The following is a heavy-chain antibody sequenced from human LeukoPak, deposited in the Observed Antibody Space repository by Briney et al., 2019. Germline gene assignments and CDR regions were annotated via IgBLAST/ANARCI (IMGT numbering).Heavy chain of an antibody. J-gene: IGHJ4*02. Sequence: GGSLRLSCAASGFTFSSYEMNWVRQAPGKGLEWVSSISSSSSYIYYADSVKGRFTISRDNAKNSLYLQMNSLRAEDTAVYYCARWDSGYPIDYWGQGTLVTVSS. CDR2: ISSSSSYI. CDR1: GFTFSSYE. D-gene: IGHD5-12*01. CDR3: ARWDSGYPIDY. V-gene: IGHV3-21*01.